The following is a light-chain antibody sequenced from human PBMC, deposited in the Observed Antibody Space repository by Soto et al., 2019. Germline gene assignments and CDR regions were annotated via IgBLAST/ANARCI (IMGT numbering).Light chain of an antibody. CDR3: QQRSNWPLT. Sequence: EILITQSPATLSVSPGERATLTCRASQSVSSNLDWYQQQTGQAPRLLIYGASTRATGIPARFSGSGSGTEFTLTISSLQSEEFAVYYCQQRSNWPLTFGKVNDWIL. J-gene: IGKJ5*01. CDR2: GAS. CDR1: QSVSSN. V-gene: IGKV3-15*01.